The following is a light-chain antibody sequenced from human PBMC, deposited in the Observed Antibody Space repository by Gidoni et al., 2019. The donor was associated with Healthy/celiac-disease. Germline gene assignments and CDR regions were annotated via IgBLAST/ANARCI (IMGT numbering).Light chain of an antibody. J-gene: IGLJ2*01. CDR3: SSYAGSNNVL. V-gene: IGLV2-8*01. Sequence: QSALTQPPSASGSPGQSVTISCTGTSSDVGAYNYVSWYQQHPGKAPKVMNYEVNKRPSGVPDRFSGSKSGNTASLTVSGLQAEDEADYYCSSYAGSNNVLFGGGTKLTVL. CDR2: EVN. CDR1: SSDVGAYNY.